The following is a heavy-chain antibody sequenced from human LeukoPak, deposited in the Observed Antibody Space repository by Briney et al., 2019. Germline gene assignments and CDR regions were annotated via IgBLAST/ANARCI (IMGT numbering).Heavy chain of an antibody. V-gene: IGHV1-24*01. CDR2: FDPEDGET. J-gene: IGHJ4*02. CDR3: ATAQRTIFGVVIITYFDC. Sequence: ASVKVSCKVSGYTLTELSMHWVRQAPGKGLEWMGGFDPEDGETIYAQKFQGRVTMTEDTSTDTAYMELSSLRSEDTAVYYCATAQRTIFGVVIITYFDCWGQGTLVTVSS. CDR1: GYTLTELS. D-gene: IGHD3-3*01.